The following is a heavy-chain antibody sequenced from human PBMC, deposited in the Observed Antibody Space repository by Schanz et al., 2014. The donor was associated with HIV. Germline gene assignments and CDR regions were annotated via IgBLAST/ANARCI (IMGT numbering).Heavy chain of an antibody. CDR3: ARDKSNLGMDS. J-gene: IGHJ5*01. V-gene: IGHV3-11*01. CDR1: GFSLGDYY. Sequence: QEQLVESGGGSVKPGGSLRLSCAASGFSLGDYYMSWTRQAPGKGLERISYITNSGNRMNYADSVKGRFTTSRDNAKNSLYLQMNTLRADDTAVYYCARDKSNLGMDSWGQGTLVTVSS. CDR2: ITNSGNRM.